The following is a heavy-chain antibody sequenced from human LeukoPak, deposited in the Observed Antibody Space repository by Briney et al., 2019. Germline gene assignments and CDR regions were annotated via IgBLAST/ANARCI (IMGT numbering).Heavy chain of an antibody. CDR3: ARVVAAAGTFIWFDP. D-gene: IGHD6-13*01. V-gene: IGHV4-4*09. Sequence: SETLSLTCTVPGGSISSYYWSWIRQPPGKGLEWIGYIYTSGSTNYNPSLKSRVTISVDTSKNQFSLKLSSVTAADTAVYYCARVVAAAGTFIWFDPWGQGTLVTVSS. J-gene: IGHJ5*02. CDR2: IYTSGST. CDR1: GGSISSYY.